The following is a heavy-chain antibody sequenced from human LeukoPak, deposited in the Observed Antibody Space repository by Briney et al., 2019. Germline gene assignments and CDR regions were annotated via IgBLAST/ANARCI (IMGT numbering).Heavy chain of an antibody. CDR2: IKSKSDGGTT. J-gene: IGHJ4*02. V-gene: IGHV3-15*01. D-gene: IGHD6-6*01. Sequence: GSLRLSCAASGFTFSNAWMNWVRQAPGKGLEWVGRIKSKSDGGTTDYAASVKGRFTFSRDDSENTLYLQMDSLKAEDTAVYYCARGYSSSSWSLFDYWGQGTLVTVSS. CDR1: GFTFSNAW. CDR3: ARGYSSSSWSLFDY.